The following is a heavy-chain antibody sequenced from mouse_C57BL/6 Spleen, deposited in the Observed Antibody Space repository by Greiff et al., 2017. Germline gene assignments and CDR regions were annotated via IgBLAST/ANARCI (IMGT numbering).Heavy chain of an antibody. CDR3: ARHGGLGYAMDY. CDR2: IWSDGST. J-gene: IGHJ4*01. CDR1: GFSLTSYG. D-gene: IGHD2-4*01. Sequence: VQLQQSGPGLVAPSQSLSITCTVSGFSLTSYGVHWVRQPPGKGLEWLVVIWSDGSTTYNSALKSRLSISKDNSKSQVFLKMNSLQTDDTAMYYCARHGGLGYAMDYWGQGTSVTVSS. V-gene: IGHV2-6-1*01.